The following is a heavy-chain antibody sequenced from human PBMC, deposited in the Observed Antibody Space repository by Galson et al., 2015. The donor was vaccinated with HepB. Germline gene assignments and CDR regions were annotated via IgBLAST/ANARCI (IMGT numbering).Heavy chain of an antibody. CDR1: GYTFTSYA. Sequence: SVKVSCKASGYTFTSYAMHWVRQAPGQRLEWMGWINAGNGNTKYSQKFQGRVTITRDTSASTAYMELSSLRSEDTAVYYCARGHDYGDYPDYYYYMDVWGKGTTVTVSS. J-gene: IGHJ6*03. D-gene: IGHD4-17*01. CDR3: ARGHDYGDYPDYYYYMDV. V-gene: IGHV1-3*01. CDR2: INAGNGNT.